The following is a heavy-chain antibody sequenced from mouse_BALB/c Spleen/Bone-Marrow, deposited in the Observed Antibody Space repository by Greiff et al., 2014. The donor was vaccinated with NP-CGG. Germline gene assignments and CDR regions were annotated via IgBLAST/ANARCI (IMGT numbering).Heavy chain of an antibody. J-gene: IGHJ1*01. D-gene: IGHD1-2*01. V-gene: IGHV1S56*01. CDR3: VRSRLRDWYFDV. Sequence: QVQLQQSGVELVKPGASVKLSCKASGNIFTSYDINWVRQRPEQGLEWIGWIFPGDSTTKYNEKFKGKATLSTDKSSSTVHMQLSRLTSEDSAVYFCVRSRLRDWYFDVWGAGTTVTISS. CDR1: GNIFTSYD. CDR2: IFPGDSTT.